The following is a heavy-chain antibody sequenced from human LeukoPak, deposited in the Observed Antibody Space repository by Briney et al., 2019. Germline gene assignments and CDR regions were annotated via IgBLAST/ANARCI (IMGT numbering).Heavy chain of an antibody. CDR2: ISASKGDT. CDR3: ARDRGGNYDY. CDR1: GYTFTNYG. J-gene: IGHJ4*02. V-gene: IGHV1-18*01. Sequence: ASVKVSCKASGYTFTNYGISWVRQAPGQGLEWMGWISASKGDTDYAQKLQGRVTMTTDTSTSTAYMELRSLRSDDTAVYYCARDRGGNYDYWGQGTLVTVSS. D-gene: IGHD1-7*01.